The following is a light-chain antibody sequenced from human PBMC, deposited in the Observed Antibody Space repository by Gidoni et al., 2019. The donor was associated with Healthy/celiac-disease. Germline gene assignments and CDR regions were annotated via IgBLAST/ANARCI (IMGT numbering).Light chain of an antibody. CDR1: QSVSSN. CDR3: QQYNNWPPKP. CDR2: GAS. J-gene: IGKJ3*01. Sequence: EIVMTQSPATLSVSPGERATLACRASQSVSSNLAWYQQKPGQAPRLLIYGASTRATGIPARFSGSGSGTEFTLTISRLQSEDFAVYYCQQYNNWPPKPFGPGTKVDIK. V-gene: IGKV3-15*01.